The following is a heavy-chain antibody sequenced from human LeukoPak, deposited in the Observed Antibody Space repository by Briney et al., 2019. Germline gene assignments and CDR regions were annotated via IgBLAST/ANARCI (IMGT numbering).Heavy chain of an antibody. V-gene: IGHV4-59*01. CDR2: IYYSGST. CDR1: GGSISTYY. CDR3: ARENTGTNAFDI. J-gene: IGHJ3*02. D-gene: IGHD4-17*01. Sequence: SETLSLTCTVSGGSISTYYWSWIRQPPGKGLEWIGYIYYSGSTNYNPSLKSRVTISVDTSRNQFSLKLTSVTAADTAVYYCARENTGTNAFDIWGQGTMVTVSS.